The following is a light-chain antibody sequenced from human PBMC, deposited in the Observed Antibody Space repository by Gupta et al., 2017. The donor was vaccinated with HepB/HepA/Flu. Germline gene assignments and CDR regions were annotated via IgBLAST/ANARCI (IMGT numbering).Light chain of an antibody. V-gene: IGKV1-39*01. CDR3: QQIYSNPVFT. Sequence: DIQMTQSPSSLSASVGDRVTITCRASQSISTYLNWYQQKPGKAPKLLIYASSIWRTGVPSRFSGSGYGTDFTLTITKRQRDDFALYYCQQIYSNPVFTFGQGTRLEIK. CDR1: QSISTY. CDR2: ASS. J-gene: IGKJ2*01.